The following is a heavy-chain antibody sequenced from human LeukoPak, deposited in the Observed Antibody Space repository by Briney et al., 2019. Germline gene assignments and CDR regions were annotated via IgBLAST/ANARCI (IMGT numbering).Heavy chain of an antibody. CDR3: AKSNGYGLVDI. D-gene: IGHD3-10*01. J-gene: IGHJ3*02. CDR1: GGSISSSNW. V-gene: IGHV4-4*02. CDR2: IYHSGST. Sequence: SETLSLTCAVSGGSISSSNWWSCVRQPPRKGLEWIGEIYHSGSTNYNPSLKSRVTISVDKSKNQFSLKLSSVTAADTAVYYCAKSNGYGLVDIWGQGTMVTVSS.